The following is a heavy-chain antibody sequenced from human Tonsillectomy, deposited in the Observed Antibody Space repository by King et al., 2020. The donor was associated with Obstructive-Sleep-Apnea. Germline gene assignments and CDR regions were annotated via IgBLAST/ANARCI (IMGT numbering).Heavy chain of an antibody. CDR1: VGSFSDYY. D-gene: IGHD6-13*01. V-gene: IGHV4-34*01. J-gene: IGHJ5*02. CDR3: ARGSGAAAVNWFDP. CDR2: INHSGST. Sequence: VQLQQWGAGLLNPSETLSLTCAVLVGSFSDYYWSWIRQPPGKGLEWIGEINHSGSTNYNPSLKSRVTISVDTSKSQVSLKLNSVTAADTAVYYCARGSGAAAVNWFDPWGQGTLVTVSS.